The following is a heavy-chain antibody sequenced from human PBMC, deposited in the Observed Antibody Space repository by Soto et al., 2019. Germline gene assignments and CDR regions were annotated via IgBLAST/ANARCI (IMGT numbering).Heavy chain of an antibody. CDR2: INHSGST. J-gene: IGHJ5*02. Sequence: SETLSLTCAVYGGSFSGYYWSWIRQPPGKGLEWIGEINHSGSTNYNPSLKSRVTISVDTSKNQFSLKLSSVTAADTAVYYCASPSYDFWSGYYNWSDPWEQGTEVTVSS. CDR1: GGSFSGYY. V-gene: IGHV4-34*01. CDR3: ASPSYDFWSGYYNWSDP. D-gene: IGHD3-3*01.